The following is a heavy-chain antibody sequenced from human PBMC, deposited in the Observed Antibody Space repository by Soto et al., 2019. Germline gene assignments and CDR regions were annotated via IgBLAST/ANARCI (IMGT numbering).Heavy chain of an antibody. CDR1: NDYLSGSY. J-gene: IGHJ6*02. D-gene: IGHD1-26*01. Sequence: SETLSLTCAVNNDYLSGSYWSWIRQPPGKGLEWIGEVTRSGSTNYSPSLKSRVTISVDTSKNELPLKLSSVTAADTSVYYCARGRAVGATDYYYGMDVWGQGTTVTVSS. CDR2: VTRSGST. V-gene: IGHV4-34*01. CDR3: ARGRAVGATDYYYGMDV.